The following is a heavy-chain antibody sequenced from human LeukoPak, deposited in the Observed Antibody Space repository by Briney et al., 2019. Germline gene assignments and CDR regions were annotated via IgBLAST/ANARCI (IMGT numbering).Heavy chain of an antibody. CDR1: GGSISSYY. CDR3: ARVSNHYDSSGYLFDP. Sequence: SSEALSLTCTVSGGSISSYYWSWIRQPPGKGLEWIGSIYYSGSTYYNPSLKSRVTISVDTSKNQFSLKLSSVTAADTAVYYCARVSNHYDSSGYLFDPWGQGTLVTVSS. J-gene: IGHJ5*02. V-gene: IGHV4-59*05. D-gene: IGHD3-22*01. CDR2: IYYSGST.